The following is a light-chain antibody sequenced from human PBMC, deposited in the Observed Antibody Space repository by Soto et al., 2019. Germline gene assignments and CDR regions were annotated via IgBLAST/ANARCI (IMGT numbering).Light chain of an antibody. J-gene: IGLJ1*01. Sequence: SYELTQPPSVSVAPGKTARITCGGNNIGSKSVHWYQQKPGQAPVLVIYYDSDRPSGIPERFSGSNSGNTATLTISGVEAGDEADYYCQVWDSSSDHSLVFGTGTKVTVL. CDR1: NIGSKS. CDR2: YDS. CDR3: QVWDSSSDHSLV. V-gene: IGLV3-21*04.